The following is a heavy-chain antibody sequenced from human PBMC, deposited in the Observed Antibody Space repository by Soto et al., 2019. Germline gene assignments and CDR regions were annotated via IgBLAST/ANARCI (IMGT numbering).Heavy chain of an antibody. D-gene: IGHD3-3*01. CDR2: IKQDGSEK. CDR1: GFTFSSYW. J-gene: IGHJ6*02. CDR3: ATDYDFWSGYHPQYGMDV. Sequence: EVQLVESGGGLVQPGGSLRLSCAASGFTFSSYWMSWVRQAPGKGLEWVANIKQDGSEKYYVDSVKGRFTISRDNAKNSLYLQMNSLRAEDTAVYYCATDYDFWSGYHPQYGMDVWGQGTTVTVSS. V-gene: IGHV3-7*03.